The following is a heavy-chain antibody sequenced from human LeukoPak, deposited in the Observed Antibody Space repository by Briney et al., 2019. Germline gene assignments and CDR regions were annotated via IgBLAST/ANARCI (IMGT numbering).Heavy chain of an antibody. Sequence: PVGSLRLSCAASGFTFRSYAMSWVREAPARGLEWVSSLRGNGDTFYADSVKGRFTLSRDDSRNTVYLQLNNLRVEDTAVYYCAKESWVSNADAVLWGQGTVVTVSS. J-gene: IGHJ4*02. D-gene: IGHD1-1*01. V-gene: IGHV3-23*01. CDR2: LRGNGDT. CDR1: GFTFRSYA. CDR3: AKESWVSNADAVL.